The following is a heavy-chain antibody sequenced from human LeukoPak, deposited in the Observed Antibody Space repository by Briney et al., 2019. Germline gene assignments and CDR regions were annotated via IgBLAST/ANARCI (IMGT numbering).Heavy chain of an antibody. CDR2: IYYSGST. J-gene: IGHJ4*02. D-gene: IGHD5-12*01. V-gene: IGHV4-59*01. CDR3: ARVSGYDWESFYDY. CDR1: GGSISDYY. Sequence: SETLSLTCTVSGGSISDYYWTWIRQPPEKGLEWIGYIYYSGSTNYNPSLKSRVTISVDTSKNQFSLKLSSVTAADTAVYYCARVSGYDWESFYDYWGQGTLVTVSS.